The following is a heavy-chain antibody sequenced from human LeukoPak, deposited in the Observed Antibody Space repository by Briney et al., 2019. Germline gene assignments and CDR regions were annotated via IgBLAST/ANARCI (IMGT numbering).Heavy chain of an antibody. J-gene: IGHJ6*02. CDR2: IWYDGSNK. V-gene: IGHV3-33*08. Sequence: GRSLRLSCAASGFIFSSYAMHWVRQAPGKGLEWVAVIWYDGSNKYYADSVKGRFTISRDNSKNTLYLQMNSLRAEDTAVHYCARVGPPRQQEYYYGMDVWGQGTTVTVSS. CDR3: ARVGPPRQQEYYYGMDV. D-gene: IGHD6-6*01. CDR1: GFIFSSYA.